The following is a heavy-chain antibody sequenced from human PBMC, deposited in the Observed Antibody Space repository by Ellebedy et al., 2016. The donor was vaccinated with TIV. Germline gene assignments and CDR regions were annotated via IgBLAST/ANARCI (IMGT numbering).Heavy chain of an antibody. J-gene: IGHJ4*02. CDR2: IGRDGTEQ. CDR3: ARDDGIRTVDY. D-gene: IGHD2-8*01. Sequence: GGSLRLXXAASGFSLRSYWMSWVRRTPGKGLEWVANIGRDGTEQYYLDSVGGRFTVSRDNGKNSLYLQMNSLRAEDSALYYCARDDGIRTVDYWGQGTLVTVSS. V-gene: IGHV3-7*01. CDR1: GFSLRSYW.